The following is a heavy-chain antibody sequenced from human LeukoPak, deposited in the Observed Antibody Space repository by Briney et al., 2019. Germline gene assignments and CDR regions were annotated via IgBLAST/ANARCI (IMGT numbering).Heavy chain of an antibody. J-gene: IGHJ4*02. CDR1: GGSVRSDNYY. CDR2: IYYSGST. V-gene: IGHV4-61*01. D-gene: IGHD6-19*01. CDR3: AKGDHSSGWYHDY. Sequence: SETLSLTCIVSGGSVRSDNYYWSWIRQLPGRGLEWIGYIYYSGSTNYNPSLKSRITISVDTSKNQFSLKLSSVTAADTAVYYCAKGDHSSGWYHDYWGQGTLVTVSS.